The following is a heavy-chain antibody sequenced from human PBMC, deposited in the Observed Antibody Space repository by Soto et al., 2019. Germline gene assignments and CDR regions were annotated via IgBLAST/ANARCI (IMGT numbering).Heavy chain of an antibody. J-gene: IGHJ4*02. CDR1: GGSISSSSYY. Sequence: SETLSLTCTVSGGSISSSSYYWGWIRQPPGKGLEWIGSIYYSGSTYYNPSLKSRVTISVDTSKNQFSLKLSSVTAADTAVYYCARQLTIAVAPFDYWGQGTLVTVSS. D-gene: IGHD6-19*01. CDR3: ARQLTIAVAPFDY. V-gene: IGHV4-39*01. CDR2: IYYSGST.